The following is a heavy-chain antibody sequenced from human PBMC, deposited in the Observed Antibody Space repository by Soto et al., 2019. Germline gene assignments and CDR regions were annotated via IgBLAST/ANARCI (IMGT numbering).Heavy chain of an antibody. CDR3: ARVLYCSSTSCFRSHGMDV. J-gene: IGHJ6*02. Sequence: PGGSLRLTCAASGFTFSSYSMNWVRQAPGKGLGWVSSISSSSSYIYYADSVKGRFTISRDNAKNSLYLQMNSLRAEDTAVYYCARVLYCSSTSCFRSHGMDVWGQGTTVTVS. D-gene: IGHD2-2*01. V-gene: IGHV3-21*01. CDR1: GFTFSSYS. CDR2: ISSSSSYI.